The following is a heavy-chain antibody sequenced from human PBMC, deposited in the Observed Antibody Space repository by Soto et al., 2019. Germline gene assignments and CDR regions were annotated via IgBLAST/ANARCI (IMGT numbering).Heavy chain of an antibody. D-gene: IGHD6-19*01. V-gene: IGHV2-26*01. CDR1: GFSLSNARMG. CDR2: IFSNDEK. CDR3: ARTGYSSGWPGGYWYFDL. Sequence: QVTLKESGPVLVKPTETLTLTCTVSGFSLSNARMGVSWIRQPPGKALEWLAHIFSNDEKSYSTSLKSRLTISQDTSKSLVVLTMTNMDPVDTATYYCARTGYSSGWPGGYWYFDLWGRGTLVTVSS. J-gene: IGHJ2*01.